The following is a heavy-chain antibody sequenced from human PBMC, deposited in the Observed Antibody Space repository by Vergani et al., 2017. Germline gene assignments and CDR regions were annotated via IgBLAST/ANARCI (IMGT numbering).Heavy chain of an antibody. CDR2: IYPEDSDT. CDR3: ARSLLLWKGPFEDFYYYYGVDI. J-gene: IGHJ6*02. V-gene: IGHV5-51*01. Sequence: EVQLVQSGTEVRKPGESLKISCKASGYNFDTYWIAWVRQMPGKGLEWVGIIYPEDSDTRYSPSFEGQVTISDDKSTNTAYLHWSRLKASDTAVYYCARSLLLWKGPFEDFYYYYGVDIWGQGTTVTVSS. D-gene: IGHD2-15*01. CDR1: GYNFDTYW.